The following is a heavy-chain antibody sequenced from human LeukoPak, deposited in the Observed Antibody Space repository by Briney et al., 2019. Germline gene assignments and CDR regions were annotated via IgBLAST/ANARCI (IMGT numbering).Heavy chain of an antibody. CDR1: GGSISSSSYY. D-gene: IGHD6-6*01. V-gene: IGHV4-39*01. CDR2: IYYSGST. CDR3: ARVEIIAARPFDY. J-gene: IGHJ4*02. Sequence: SETLSLTCTVSGGSISSSSYYWGWVRQPPGKGLEWIGSIYYSGSTYYNPSLKSRVTISVDTSKNQFSLKLSSVTAADTAVYYCARVEIIAARPFDYWGQGTLVTVSS.